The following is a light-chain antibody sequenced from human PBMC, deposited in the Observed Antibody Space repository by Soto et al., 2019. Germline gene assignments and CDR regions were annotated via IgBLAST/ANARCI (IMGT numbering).Light chain of an antibody. CDR2: EAD. Sequence: QSVLTQPASVSGCPGQSITISCTGTSNDIGGYNLVSWYQQHPGKAPKLVVYEADKRPSGVSNRFSGSKSGNTASLTISTLRPEDEADYSCCSFAGGATFVFGGGTKVTVL. J-gene: IGLJ2*01. CDR3: CSFAGGATFV. V-gene: IGLV2-23*02. CDR1: SNDIGGYNL.